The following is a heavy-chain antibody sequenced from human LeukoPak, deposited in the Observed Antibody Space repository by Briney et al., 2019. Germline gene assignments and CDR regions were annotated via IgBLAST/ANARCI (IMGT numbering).Heavy chain of an antibody. V-gene: IGHV4-59*01. CDR3: ARGGYSGYDSGINWFDP. J-gene: IGHJ5*02. Sequence: SETLSLTCTVSGGSISSYYWSWIRQPPGKGLEWIGYIYYSGSTNYNPSLKSRATISVDTSKNQFSLKLSSVTAADTAVYYCARGGYSGYDSGINWFDPWGQGTLVTVSS. D-gene: IGHD5-12*01. CDR2: IYYSGST. CDR1: GGSISSYY.